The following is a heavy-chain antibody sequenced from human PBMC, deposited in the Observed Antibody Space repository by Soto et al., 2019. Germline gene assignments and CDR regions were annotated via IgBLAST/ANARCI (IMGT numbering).Heavy chain of an antibody. CDR3: ARSSGGSGKLWNYYGMDV. Sequence: PGGSLRLPCAASGFTFSSYSMNWVRQAPGKGLEWVSSISSGSSYIYYADSVKGRFTISRDNAKNSLYLQMNSLRAEDTAVYYCARSSGGSGKLWNYYGMDVWGQGTTVTVSS. V-gene: IGHV3-21*06. CDR2: ISSGSSYI. CDR1: GFTFSSYS. D-gene: IGHD3-10*01. J-gene: IGHJ6*02.